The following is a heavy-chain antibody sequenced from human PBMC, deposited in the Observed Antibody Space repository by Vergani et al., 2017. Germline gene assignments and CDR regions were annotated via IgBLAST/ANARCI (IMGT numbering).Heavy chain of an antibody. J-gene: IGHJ6*03. D-gene: IGHD6-6*01. V-gene: IGHV1-8*01. CDR3: ARAPRIAASRRGGTYYYYYMDV. CDR1: GYTFTSYD. CDR2: MNPNSGNT. Sequence: QVQLVQSGAEVKKPGASVKVSCKASGYTFTSYDINWVRQATGQGLEWMGWMNPNSGNTGYAQKFQGRVTMTRNTSISTAYMELSSLRSEDTAVYYCARAPRIAASRRGGTYYYYYMDVWGKGTTVTVSS.